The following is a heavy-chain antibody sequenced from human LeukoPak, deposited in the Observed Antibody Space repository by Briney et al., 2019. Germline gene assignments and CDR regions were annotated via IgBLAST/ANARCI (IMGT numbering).Heavy chain of an antibody. V-gene: IGHV1-18*04. Sequence: GASVKVSCKASGYTFTGYYMHWVRQAPGQGLEWMGWISAYNGNTNYAQKLQGRVTMTTDTSTSTAYMELRSLRSDDTAVYYCARGGESDFYEWELPIDYWGQGTLVTVSS. D-gene: IGHD1-26*01. CDR1: GYTFTGYY. J-gene: IGHJ4*02. CDR2: ISAYNGNT. CDR3: ARGGESDFYEWELPIDY.